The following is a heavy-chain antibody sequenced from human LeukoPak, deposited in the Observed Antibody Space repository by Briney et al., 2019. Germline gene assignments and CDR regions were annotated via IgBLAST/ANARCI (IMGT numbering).Heavy chain of an antibody. V-gene: IGHV3-9*01. J-gene: IGHJ4*02. CDR1: GFTFYDYA. Sequence: QPGRSLRLSCAASGFTFYDYAMHWVRQPPGKGLEWVSGISWNSGSIDYADSVKGRFTISRDNAKNSLYLQMNSLRVEDTAFYYCAKDNRRHYTSGPNPDSLHWGQGALVTVSS. D-gene: IGHD6-19*01. CDR3: AKDNRRHYTSGPNPDSLH. CDR2: ISWNSGSI.